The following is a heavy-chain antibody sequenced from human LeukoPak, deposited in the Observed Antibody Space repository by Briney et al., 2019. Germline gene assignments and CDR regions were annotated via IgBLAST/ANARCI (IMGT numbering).Heavy chain of an antibody. CDR2: IYYSGST. V-gene: IGHV4-39*01. J-gene: IGHJ4*02. Sequence: PSETLSLTCTVSGGSISSSSYSWGWIRQPPGKGLEWIGSIYYSGSTYYNPSLKSRVTISVDTSKNQFSLKLSSVTAADTAVYYCARLALLPIGAARYFDYWGQGTLVTVSS. CDR1: GGSISSSSYS. D-gene: IGHD6-6*01. CDR3: ARLALLPIGAARYFDY.